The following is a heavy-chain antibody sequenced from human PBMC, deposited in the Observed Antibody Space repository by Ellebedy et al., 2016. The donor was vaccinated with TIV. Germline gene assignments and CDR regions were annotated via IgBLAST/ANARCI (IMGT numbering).Heavy chain of an antibody. CDR1: GFSFRSYW. CDR2: IYQDGGVQ. CDR3: ARRGSYGDYAVQVNSWLDR. J-gene: IGHJ5*02. Sequence: PGGSLRLSCAASGFSFRSYWMGWVRQAPGKGLEWVANIYQDGGVQYYVDSVKGRFTISRDNANNALFLQMNSLRAEDTALYYCARRGSYGDYAVQVNSWLDRWGRGTLVTVSS. V-gene: IGHV3-7*01. D-gene: IGHD3-16*01.